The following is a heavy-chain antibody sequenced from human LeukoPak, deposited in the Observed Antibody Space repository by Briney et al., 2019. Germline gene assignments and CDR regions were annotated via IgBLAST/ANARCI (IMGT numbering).Heavy chain of an antibody. V-gene: IGHV4-4*09. CDR1: GGSISSYY. J-gene: IGHJ4*02. CDR3: ARGVGGRADFDY. Sequence: PSETLSLTCTVSGGSISSYYWSWIRQPPGKGLEWIGYIYTSGSTNYNPSLKSRVTISVDTSKNQFSLKLSSVTAADTAVYYCARGVGGRADFDYWGQGTLVTVSS. CDR2: IYTSGST. D-gene: IGHD3-16*01.